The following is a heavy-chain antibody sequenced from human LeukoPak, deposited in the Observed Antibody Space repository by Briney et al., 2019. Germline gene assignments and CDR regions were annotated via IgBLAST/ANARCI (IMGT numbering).Heavy chain of an antibody. J-gene: IGHJ6*02. D-gene: IGHD3-3*01. CDR2: ISAYNGNT. CDR1: GGTFSSYA. CDR3: ARVEITIFGVGVYYYYGMDV. Sequence: ASVKVSCKASGGTFSSYAISWVRQAPGQGLEWMGWISAYNGNTNYAQKLQGRVTMTTDTSTSTAYIELSRLRSDDTAVYYCARVEITIFGVGVYYYYGMDVWGQGTTVTVSS. V-gene: IGHV1-18*01.